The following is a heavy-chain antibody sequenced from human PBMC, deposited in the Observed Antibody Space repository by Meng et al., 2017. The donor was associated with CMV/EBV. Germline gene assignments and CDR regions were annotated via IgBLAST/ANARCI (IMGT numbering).Heavy chain of an antibody. D-gene: IGHD2-2*01. J-gene: IGHJ6*02. CDR2: INPNSGGT. CDR3: ARQLQFGEYGMDV. CDR1: GYTFTGYH. V-gene: IGHV1-2*02. Sequence: ASVKVSCKASGYTFTGYHMHWVRQAPGQGLEWMGWINPNSGGTNYAQKFQGRVTMTRDTSISTAYMELSRLRSDDTAVYYCARQLQFGEYGMDVWGQGTTVTVSS.